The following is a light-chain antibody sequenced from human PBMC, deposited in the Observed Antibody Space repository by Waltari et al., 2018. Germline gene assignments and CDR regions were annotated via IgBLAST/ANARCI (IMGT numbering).Light chain of an antibody. CDR3: SARDTSDDHLVV. J-gene: IGLJ2*01. CDR1: SPRQYY. CDR2: GKN. V-gene: IGLV3-19*01. Sequence: SSELTQDPAVSVALGQTVRITCQGDSPRQYYAGWYQQKPGQAPILIIYGKNNRPSGIPERFSSSNSGNTASLTVSGAKPEDDAEYYCSARDTSDDHLVVFGGGTRLTVL.